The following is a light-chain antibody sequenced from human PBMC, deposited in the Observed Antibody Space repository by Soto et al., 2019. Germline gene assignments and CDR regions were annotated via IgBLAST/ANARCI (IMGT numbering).Light chain of an antibody. CDR2: KAS. Sequence: DIQMTQSPSILSASVGDGVTIACRASQSVTLWLTCYQQKPGKAPKLLLYKASTLESGVPSRFSGNGSETDFTLTISSLQPDDIGTYYCQQYNSYPYTFGQGTKLEIK. CDR1: QSVTLW. CDR3: QQYNSYPYT. V-gene: IGKV1-5*03. J-gene: IGKJ2*01.